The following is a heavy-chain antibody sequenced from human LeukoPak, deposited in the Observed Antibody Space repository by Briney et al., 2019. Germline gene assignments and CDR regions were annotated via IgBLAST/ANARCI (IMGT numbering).Heavy chain of an antibody. Sequence: GGSLRLSCVASGFTFSNYGMHWVRQAPGKGLEWVSVIYSGGSTYYADSVKGRFTISRDNSKNTLYLQMNSLRAEDTAVYYCARGGPGYDYFDYWGQGTLVTVSS. CDR2: IYSGGST. J-gene: IGHJ4*02. CDR3: ARGGPGYDYFDY. CDR1: GFTFSNYG. D-gene: IGHD5-18*01. V-gene: IGHV3-NL1*01.